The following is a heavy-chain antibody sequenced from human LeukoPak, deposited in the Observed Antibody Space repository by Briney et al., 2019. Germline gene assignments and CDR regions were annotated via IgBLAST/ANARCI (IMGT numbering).Heavy chain of an antibody. CDR2: IYASGNT. CDR1: GGSISSYY. CDR3: ARQGVATAIDY. J-gene: IGHJ4*02. Sequence: KPSETLSLTCTVSGGSISSYYWSWIRQPAGKGLEWIGRIYASGNTNYNPSLKSRATMSVDTSKNLFALKLSSVTAADTAVYYCARQGVATAIDYWGQGTLVTVSS. V-gene: IGHV4-4*07. D-gene: IGHD2-21*02.